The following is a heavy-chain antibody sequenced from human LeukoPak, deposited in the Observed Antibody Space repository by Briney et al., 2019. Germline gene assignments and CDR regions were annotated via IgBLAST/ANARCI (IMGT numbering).Heavy chain of an antibody. V-gene: IGHV3-23*01. D-gene: IGHD4-17*01. CDR2: ISGSGGST. J-gene: IGHJ4*02. CDR1: GFTFSSYA. Sequence: PGGSLRLSCATSGFTFSSYATSWVRQAPGKGLEWVSAISGSGGSTYYTDSVKGRFTISRDNSKNTLYLQMNSLRAEDTAVYYCAKDIAPYGDWGQGTLVTVSS. CDR3: AKDIAPYGD.